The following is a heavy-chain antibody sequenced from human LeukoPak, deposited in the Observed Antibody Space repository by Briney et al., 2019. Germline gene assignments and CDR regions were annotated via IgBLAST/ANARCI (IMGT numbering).Heavy chain of an antibody. CDR1: GDSISSSSYL. V-gene: IGHV4-39*07. CDR2: IYYSGQT. J-gene: IGHJ4*02. D-gene: IGHD3-22*01. Sequence: SETLSLTCSVSGDSISSSSYLWAWIRQPPGRGLEWIANIYYSGQTYYNPSLKSRVTMSVDTSNNQFSLKLSSVTAADTAMYYCAREGDYYDSGGYYRIDFWGQGTLVTVSS. CDR3: AREGDYYDSGGYYRIDF.